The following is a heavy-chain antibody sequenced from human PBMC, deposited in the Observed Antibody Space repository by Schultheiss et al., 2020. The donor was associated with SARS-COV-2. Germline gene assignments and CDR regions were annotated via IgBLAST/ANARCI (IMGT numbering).Heavy chain of an antibody. CDR2: IYYSGST. CDR3: ARDVESYLSDVGWFDP. Sequence: SETLFLTCTVSGDSISSYYWSWIRQPPGKGLEWIGYIYYSGSTNYNPSLKSRVTISVDTSKNQFSLKLSSVTAADTAVYYCARDVESYLSDVGWFDPWGQGTLVTVSS. V-gene: IGHV4-59*01. J-gene: IGHJ5*02. CDR1: GDSISSYY. D-gene: IGHD5-24*01.